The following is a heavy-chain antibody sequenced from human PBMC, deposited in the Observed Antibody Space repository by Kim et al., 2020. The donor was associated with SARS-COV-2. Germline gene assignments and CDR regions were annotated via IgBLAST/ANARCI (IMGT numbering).Heavy chain of an antibody. CDR3: AKDISSGHYYDSSGYSFDY. Sequence: GGSLRLSCAASGFTFGDYAMNWVRQAPGKGLEWVSGISWNGGSIGYADSVKGRFTISRDNAKNSLYLQMNSLRAEDTALYYCAKDISSGHYYDSSGYSFDYWGQGTLVTVSS. J-gene: IGHJ4*02. CDR2: ISWNGGSI. D-gene: IGHD3-22*01. V-gene: IGHV3-9*01. CDR1: GFTFGDYA.